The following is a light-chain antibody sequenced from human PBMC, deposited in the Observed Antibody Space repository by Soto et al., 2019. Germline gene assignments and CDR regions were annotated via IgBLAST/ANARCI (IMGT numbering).Light chain of an antibody. CDR1: QTISSW. CDR3: QQYENYWT. Sequence: DIQMTQSPFTLSASVGDRVTITCRASQTISSWLAWYQQIPGKAPKLLIYDASNLESGVPSRFSGSGSGTEFTLTFSSLQPEDFAVYYCQQYENYWTFGQGTKVEIK. J-gene: IGKJ1*01. CDR2: DAS. V-gene: IGKV1-5*01.